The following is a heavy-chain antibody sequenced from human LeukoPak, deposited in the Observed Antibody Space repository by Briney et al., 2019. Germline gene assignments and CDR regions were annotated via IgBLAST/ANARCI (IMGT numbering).Heavy chain of an antibody. CDR3: AKRRAAAGVIDY. D-gene: IGHD6-13*01. CDR1: GLTFSSYA. Sequence: QTGGSLRLSCAASGLTFSSYAMSWVRQAPGKGLEWVSAISGSGGSTYYADSVKGRFTISRDNSKNTLYLQMNSLRAEDTAVYYCAKRRAAAGVIDYWGQGTLVTVSS. V-gene: IGHV3-23*01. CDR2: ISGSGGST. J-gene: IGHJ4*02.